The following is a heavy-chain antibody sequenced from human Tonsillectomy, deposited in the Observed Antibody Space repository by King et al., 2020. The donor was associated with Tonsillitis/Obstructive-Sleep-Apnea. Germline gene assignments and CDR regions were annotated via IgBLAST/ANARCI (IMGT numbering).Heavy chain of an antibody. V-gene: IGHV3-9*01. CDR3: AKDMSAMIVVVITTSLAFDI. Sequence: VQLVQSGGGLVQPGRSLRLSCAASGFTFDDYAMHWVRQAPGKGLEWVSGISWKSGTIAYADSVKGRFTISRDNAKNSLYLQMNSLRAEDTALYYCAKDMSAMIVVVITTSLAFDIWGQGKMVTVSS. J-gene: IGHJ3*02. CDR2: ISWKSGTI. D-gene: IGHD3-22*01. CDR1: GFTFDDYA.